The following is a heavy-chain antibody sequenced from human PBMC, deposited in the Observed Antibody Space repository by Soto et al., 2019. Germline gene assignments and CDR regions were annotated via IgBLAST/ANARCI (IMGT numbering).Heavy chain of an antibody. CDR2: ISSSSSYI. J-gene: IGHJ3*02. D-gene: IGHD2-15*01. CDR3: ARPHCSGGSCYSTPGAFDI. Sequence: VGSLRLSCAASGFTFSSYSMNWVRQAPGKGLEWVSSISSSSSYIYYADSVKGRFTISRDNAKNSLYLQMNSLRDGDTAVYYFARPHCSGGSCYSTPGAFDIWCQGTMVTVSS. CDR1: GFTFSSYS. V-gene: IGHV3-21*01.